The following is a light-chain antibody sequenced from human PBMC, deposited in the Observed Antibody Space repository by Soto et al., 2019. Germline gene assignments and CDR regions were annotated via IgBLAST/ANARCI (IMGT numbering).Light chain of an antibody. CDR3: TSYTSSTPQGV. V-gene: IGLV2-14*01. CDR2: EVS. Sequence: QSALTQPASVSGSPGQSITISCTGTSSDVGDYNLVSWYQQHPGKAPKLMISEVSNRPSGVSNRFSGSKSGNTASLTISGLQAEDEADYYCTSYTSSTPQGVFGGGTKLTVL. CDR1: SSDVGDYNL. J-gene: IGLJ3*02.